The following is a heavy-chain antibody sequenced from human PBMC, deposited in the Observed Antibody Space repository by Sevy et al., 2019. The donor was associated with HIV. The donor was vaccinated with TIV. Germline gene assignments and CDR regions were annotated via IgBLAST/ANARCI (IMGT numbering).Heavy chain of an antibody. CDR3: NTMRDYYYVICDSGGDY. D-gene: IGHD3-10*01. CDR1: GYTLTELS. J-gene: IGHJ4*02. CDR2: FDPEDGET. Sequence: ASVKVSCKVSGYTLTELSMHWVRQAPGKGLEWMGGFDPEDGETIYAQKFQGRVTMTEDRSTNTAYMEMSRLRSEDTVVYYCNTMRDYYYVICDSGGDYWGQGTMVTVSS. V-gene: IGHV1-24*01.